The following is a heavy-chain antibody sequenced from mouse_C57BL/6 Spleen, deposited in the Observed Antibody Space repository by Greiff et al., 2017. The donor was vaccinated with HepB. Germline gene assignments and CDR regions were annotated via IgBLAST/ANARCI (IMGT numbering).Heavy chain of an antibody. CDR3: ARHDYYGSSYDYYAMDY. D-gene: IGHD1-1*01. CDR1: GFSLTSYG. V-gene: IGHV2-6-1*01. CDR2: IWSDGST. J-gene: IGHJ4*01. Sequence: VMLVESGPGLVAPSQSLSITCTVSGFSLTSYGVHWVRQPPGKGLEWLVVIWSDGSTTYNSALKSRLSISKDNSKSQVFLKMNSLQTDDTAMYYCARHDYYGSSYDYYAMDYWGQGTSVTVSS.